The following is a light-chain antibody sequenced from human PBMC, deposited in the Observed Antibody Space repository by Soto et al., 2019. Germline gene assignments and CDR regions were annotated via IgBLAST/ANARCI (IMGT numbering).Light chain of an antibody. V-gene: IGKV3-15*01. CDR3: QQYNNWPWT. CDR2: GAS. J-gene: IGKJ1*01. CDR1: QSVSSN. Sequence: IVMTQSPATLSVSPGERAPLSCRASQSVSSNLAWYQQKPGQAPRLLIYGASTRATGIPARFSGSGSGTECTLTISSLQSEDFAVYYCQQYNNWPWTFGQGTKVAIK.